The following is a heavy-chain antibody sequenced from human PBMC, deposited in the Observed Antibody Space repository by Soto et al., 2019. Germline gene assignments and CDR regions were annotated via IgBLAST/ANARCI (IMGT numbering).Heavy chain of an antibody. CDR3: ARDRVVVPAAIITGWFDP. CDR2: IYYSGST. V-gene: IGHV4-31*03. CDR1: GGSISSGGYY. J-gene: IGHJ5*02. D-gene: IGHD2-2*02. Sequence: SETLSLTCTVSGGSISSGGYYWSWIRQHPGKGLEWIGYIYYSGSTYYNPSLKSRVTISVDTSKNQFSLKLSSVTAADTAVYYCARDRVVVPAAIITGWFDPWGQGTLVTV.